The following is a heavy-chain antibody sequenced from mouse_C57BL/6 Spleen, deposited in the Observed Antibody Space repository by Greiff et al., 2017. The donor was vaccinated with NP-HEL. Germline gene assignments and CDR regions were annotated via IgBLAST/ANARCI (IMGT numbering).Heavy chain of an antibody. V-gene: IGHV5-15*01. D-gene: IGHD3-2*02. CDR3: ARQAGYYAMDY. CDR1: GFTFSDYG. CDR2: ISNLAYSI. Sequence: EVQGVESGGGLVQPGGYLKLSCAASGFTFSDYGMAWVRQAPRKGPEWVAFISNLAYSIYYADTVTGRFTISRENAKNTLYLEMSSLRSEDTAMYYCARQAGYYAMDYWGQGTSVTVSS. J-gene: IGHJ4*01.